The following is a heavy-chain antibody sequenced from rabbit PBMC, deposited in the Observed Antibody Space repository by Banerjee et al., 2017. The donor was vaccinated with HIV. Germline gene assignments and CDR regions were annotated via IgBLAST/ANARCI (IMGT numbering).Heavy chain of an antibody. CDR2: IYNGDGST. CDR3: ARDTSNYFFFSL. J-gene: IGHJ4*01. CDR1: GIDFSSYYY. D-gene: IGHD8-1*01. V-gene: IGHV1S40*01. Sequence: QSLEESGGDLVKPGGTLTLTCKASGIDFSSYYYMCWVRQAPGKGLEWIACIYNGDGSTWYASWAKGRFTISKTSSTTVTLQMTSLTAADTATYFCARDTSNYFFFSLWGQGTLVTVS.